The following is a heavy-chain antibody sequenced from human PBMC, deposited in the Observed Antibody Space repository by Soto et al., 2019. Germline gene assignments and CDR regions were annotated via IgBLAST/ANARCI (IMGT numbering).Heavy chain of an antibody. CDR3: ARCSCDFWSALGSYEMDV. V-gene: IGHV4-31*11. J-gene: IGHJ6*02. CDR2: IYYSDST. Sequence: PSGSLSLTSAVSGGSIRSCGFYWSWIRQFPGKGLEWIGYIYYSDSTYYNPSLKSRVTISVDTSKNQFSLRLNSVTAADTAVYYCARCSCDFWSALGSYEMDVWGQGTTVTVS. CDR1: GGSIRSCGFY. D-gene: IGHD3-3*01.